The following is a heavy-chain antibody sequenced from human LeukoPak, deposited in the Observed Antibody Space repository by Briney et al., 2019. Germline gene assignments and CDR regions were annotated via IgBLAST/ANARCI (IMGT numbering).Heavy chain of an antibody. CDR1: GYTFTGYY. J-gene: IGHJ3*02. V-gene: IGHV1-2*04. D-gene: IGHD2-15*01. Sequence: GASVNVSCKASGYTFTGYYMHWVRQAPGQGLEWMGWINPNSGGTNYAQKFQGWVTMTRDTSISTAYLELSRLRHEDTAVYYCAARYCSGGSCWSGAAFDIWGQGTLVTVSS. CDR3: AARYCSGGSCWSGAAFDI. CDR2: INPNSGGT.